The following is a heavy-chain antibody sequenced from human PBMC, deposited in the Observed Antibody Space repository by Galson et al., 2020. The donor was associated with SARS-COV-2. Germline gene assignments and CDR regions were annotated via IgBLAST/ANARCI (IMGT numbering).Heavy chain of an antibody. CDR3: AKDLGAYSNFGVKRKGNY. CDR2: ISGSGVTT. J-gene: IGHJ4*01. V-gene: IGHV3-23*01. CDR1: GFTFRSYD. Sequence: GESLKISCAASGFTFRSYDLNWVRQAPGKGLEWVSFISGSGVTTYYADPVKGRFTISRDNTKNTLYMQMNSLRAEDTAVYYCAKDLGAYSNFGVKRKGNYWGHGPLVTVAS. D-gene: IGHD1-26*01.